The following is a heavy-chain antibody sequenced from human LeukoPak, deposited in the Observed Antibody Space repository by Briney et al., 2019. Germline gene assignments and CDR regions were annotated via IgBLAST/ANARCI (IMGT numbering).Heavy chain of an antibody. V-gene: IGHV3-30*02. CDR3: AKGGCSSTTCYLANP. D-gene: IGHD2-2*01. J-gene: IGHJ5*02. CDR2: IWYDGSNK. Sequence: SGGSLRLSCAASGFTFSSYGMHWVRQAPGKGLEWVAVIWYDGSNKYYIDSVKGRFTISRDNSKSTLYLQMNSLTAEDTALYYCAKGGCSSTTCYLANPWGQGTLVTVSS. CDR1: GFTFSSYG.